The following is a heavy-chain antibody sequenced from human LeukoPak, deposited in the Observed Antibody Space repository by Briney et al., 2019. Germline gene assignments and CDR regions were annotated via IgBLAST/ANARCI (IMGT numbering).Heavy chain of an antibody. CDR3: PRHCRAVLVGPVARGDYFDY. CDR1: VGSPSGTSYR. CDR2: MSYGGAT. Sequence: LGTPCLSSTVSVGSPSGTSYRWGCASLSPGEGLHWLTSMSYGGATYYNTSLQSRVTRSVDTSKNQFPMTLYSVTATDKAVYYCPRHCRAVLVGPVARGDYFDYLGQGTLVT. D-gene: IGHD6-19*01. J-gene: IGHJ4*02. V-gene: IGHV4-39*01.